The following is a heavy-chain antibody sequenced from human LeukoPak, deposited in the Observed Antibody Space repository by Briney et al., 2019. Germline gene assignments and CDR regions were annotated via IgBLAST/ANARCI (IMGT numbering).Heavy chain of an antibody. CDR1: GYTFTTYG. CDR2: SSPYSGNT. V-gene: IGHV1-18*01. D-gene: IGHD6-25*01. J-gene: IGHJ4*02. CDR3: GRADPTNSGDEYFDY. Sequence: AAVTVSRQASGYTFTTYGISWVRQAPGQRLEWIGWSSPYSGNTDYAQKFQGRVTMTTDASTTTAYMELRSLISDDTAVYYCGRADPTNSGDEYFDYWGQGTVITVSS.